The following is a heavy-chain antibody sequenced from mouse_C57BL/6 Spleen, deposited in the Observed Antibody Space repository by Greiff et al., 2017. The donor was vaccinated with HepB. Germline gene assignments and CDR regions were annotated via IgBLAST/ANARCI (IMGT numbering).Heavy chain of an antibody. J-gene: IGHJ3*01. CDR2: ISSGGDYI. CDR1: GFTFSSYA. D-gene: IGHD2-4*01. Sequence: EVQLVESGEGLVKPGGSLKLSCAASGFTFSSYAMSWVRQTPEKRLEWVAYISSGGDYIYYADTVKGRFTISRDNARNTLYLQMSSLKSEDTAMYYCTRYDYDGAWFAYWGQGTLVTVFA. CDR3: TRYDYDGAWFAY. V-gene: IGHV5-9-1*02.